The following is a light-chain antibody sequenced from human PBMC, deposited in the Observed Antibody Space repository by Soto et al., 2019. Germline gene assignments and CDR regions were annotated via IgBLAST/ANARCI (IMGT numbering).Light chain of an antibody. J-gene: IGLJ1*01. CDR2: EVS. Sequence: QSVMTQPASVSVSPGQSITISCTGTSSDVGGYNYVSWYQQHPGKAPKLMIYEVSNRPSGVSDRFSGSKSGNTASLTISGLQAEDEADYYCGSYTSSRIEVFGAGTKVTVL. V-gene: IGLV2-14*01. CDR3: GSYTSSRIEV. CDR1: SSDVGGYNY.